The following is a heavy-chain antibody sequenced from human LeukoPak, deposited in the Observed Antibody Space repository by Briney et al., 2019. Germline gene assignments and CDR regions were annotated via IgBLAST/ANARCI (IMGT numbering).Heavy chain of an antibody. J-gene: IGHJ4*02. CDR3: ARDLTDASEGFDY. Sequence: PSETLSLTCTVSGGSISRGSYHWSWIRQPAGKGLDWIGRIYTSGSTNYNPSLKSRVTISVDTSKNQFSLKLSSVTAADTAVYYCARDLTDASEGFDYWGQGTLVTVSS. D-gene: IGHD7-27*01. CDR1: GGSISRGSYH. V-gene: IGHV4-61*02. CDR2: IYTSGST.